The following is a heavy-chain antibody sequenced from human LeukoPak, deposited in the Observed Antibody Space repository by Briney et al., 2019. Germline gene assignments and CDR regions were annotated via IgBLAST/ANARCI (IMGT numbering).Heavy chain of an antibody. CDR3: AREGPIAAAGLPDKSGVFDY. V-gene: IGHV4-4*08. CDR2: IYTSGST. CDR1: GGSISSYY. D-gene: IGHD6-13*01. Sequence: SETLSLTCTVSGGSISSYYWGWIRQPPGKGLEWIGYIYTSGSTNYNPSLKSRVTMSVDTSKNQFSLKLSSVTAADTAVYYCAREGPIAAAGLPDKSGVFDYWGQGTLVTVSS. J-gene: IGHJ4*02.